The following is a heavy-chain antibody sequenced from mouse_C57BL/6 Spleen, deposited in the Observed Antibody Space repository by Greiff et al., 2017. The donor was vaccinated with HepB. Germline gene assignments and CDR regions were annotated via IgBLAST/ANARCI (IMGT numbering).Heavy chain of an antibody. CDR1: GYSITSGYG. D-gene: IGHD1-2*01. J-gene: IGHJ2*01. CDR2: ISYSGRT. V-gene: IGHV3-2*02. Sequence: EVQLQQSGPGLVKPSQSLSLTCTVTGYSITSGYGWNWIRQFPGNKLEWMGYISYSGRTNYNPSLKSRISITRDTSKNQFFLQLNSVTTEDTATYYCARTARIKYWGQGTTLTVSS. CDR3: ARTARIKY.